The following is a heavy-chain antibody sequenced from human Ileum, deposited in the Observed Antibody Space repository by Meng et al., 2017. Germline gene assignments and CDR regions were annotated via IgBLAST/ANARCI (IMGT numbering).Heavy chain of an antibody. V-gene: IGHV1-2*06. CDR2: VNPKSGDV. D-gene: IGHD1-26*01. CDR3: VRYYLVGASTSTWDY. Sequence: HLVQPVATVNTPGHSVEVSGQPSGYTCTNLYIHWVSQAPGQGLEGMVRVNPKSGDVNFAQIFQGSVTMTRDTSISKAYMDLHSQRSDDPALYYFVRYYLVGASTSTWDYWGQGTLVTVSS. CDR1: GYTCTNLY. J-gene: IGHJ4*02.